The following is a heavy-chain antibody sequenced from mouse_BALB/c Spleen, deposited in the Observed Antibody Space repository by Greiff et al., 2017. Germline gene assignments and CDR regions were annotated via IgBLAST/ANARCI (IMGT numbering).Heavy chain of an antibody. CDR1: GFSFSDYY. CDR2: ISDGGSST. J-gene: IGHJ1*01. D-gene: IGHD1-1*01. V-gene: IGHV5-4*02. CDR3: ARDGLRQGRYFDV. Sequence: EVHLVESGGGLVTPGGSLTLSCAASGFSFSDYYMYWVRQTPEKSLEWVATISDGGSSTYYPDSVKGRFTISRDNAKNNLYLQMSSLKSEDTAMYYCARDGLRQGRYFDVWGAGTTVTVSS.